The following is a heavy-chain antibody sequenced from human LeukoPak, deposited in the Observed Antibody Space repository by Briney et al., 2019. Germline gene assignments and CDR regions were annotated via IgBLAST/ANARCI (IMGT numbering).Heavy chain of an antibody. CDR3: AREGGPYRPLDY. J-gene: IGHJ4*02. CDR1: GGSISNTNW. V-gene: IGHV4-4*02. Sequence: SETLSLTCGVSGGSISNTNWWTWVRQPPGKGLEWIGEVNLQGSTNYNSSLKSRVAISVDKSENHVSLKLTSVTAADTAVYYCAREGGPYRPLDYSGQGTLVTVSS. CDR2: VNLQGST.